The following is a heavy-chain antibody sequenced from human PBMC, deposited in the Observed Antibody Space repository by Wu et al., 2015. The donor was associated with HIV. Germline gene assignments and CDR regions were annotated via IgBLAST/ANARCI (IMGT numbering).Heavy chain of an antibody. V-gene: IGHV1-2*02. CDR1: GYPFTNHY. D-gene: IGHD4-11*01. J-gene: IGHJ4*02. CDR3: ARDATPITTEFDF. Sequence: QVQLVQSGAEVTKTGASVRVSCETSGYPFTNHYIHWVRQAPGHGLEWMAWINPSGGATIYAEAFEGRIMVSSDTSLNTVYMELESLASGDTAMYFCARDATPITTEFDFWGQGTLITVSS. CDR2: INPSGGAT.